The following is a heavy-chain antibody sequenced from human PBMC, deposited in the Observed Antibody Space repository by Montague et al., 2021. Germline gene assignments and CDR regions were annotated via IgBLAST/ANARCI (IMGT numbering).Heavy chain of an antibody. CDR2: ISSTSMNI. D-gene: IGHD6-19*01. J-gene: IGHJ4*02. CDR1: GFTFSLYS. Sequence: SLRLSCAASGFTFSLYSIHWVRQAPGKGLEWISYISSTSMNIYYADSVRGRFTVSRDNAKNSVSLQMNSLRDEDTAVYFCARVHTSGWSGDYWGQGTLVTVSS. CDR3: ARVHTSGWSGDY. V-gene: IGHV3-48*02.